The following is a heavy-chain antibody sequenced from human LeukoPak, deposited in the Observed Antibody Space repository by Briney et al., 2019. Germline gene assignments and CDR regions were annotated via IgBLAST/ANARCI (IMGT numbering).Heavy chain of an antibody. Sequence: PSETLSLTCTVSGGSISSYYWSWIRQPAGKGLEWIGRIYTSGSTNHNPSLRSRVTMSVDTSKNQFSLKLSSVTAADTAVYYCARGITMVRGASTDYFDYWGQGTLVTVSS. V-gene: IGHV4-4*07. J-gene: IGHJ4*02. CDR3: ARGITMVRGASTDYFDY. D-gene: IGHD3-10*01. CDR1: GGSISSYY. CDR2: IYTSGST.